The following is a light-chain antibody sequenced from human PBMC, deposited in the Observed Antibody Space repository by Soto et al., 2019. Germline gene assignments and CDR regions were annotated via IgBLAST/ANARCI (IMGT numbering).Light chain of an antibody. CDR1: HIVDTS. CDR2: AAS. CDR3: QQTHSITPT. V-gene: IGKV1-39*01. Sequence: DIQMTQSPSSLSASVGDRVTVTCRTSHIVDTSLNWYQQKPGKAPKLLIYAASSVQSGVPARLSGSGSAPFFTLTIHNLHPVDFATYFYQQTHSITPTFGPETKIDIK. J-gene: IGKJ2*01.